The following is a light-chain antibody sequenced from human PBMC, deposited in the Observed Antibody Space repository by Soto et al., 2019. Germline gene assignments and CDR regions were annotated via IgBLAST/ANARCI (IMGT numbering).Light chain of an antibody. CDR1: SSDVGGYNY. CDR3: NSYTSASFYV. CDR2: EVS. V-gene: IGLV2-14*01. Sequence: QSVLTQPASVSGSPGQSITISCTGTSSDVGGYNYVSWYQQHPGKAPKLMIYEVSNRPSGVSNRFSGSKSGNTASLTISGLQAEDEAEYYCNSYTSASFYVFGTGTKVTVL. J-gene: IGLJ1*01.